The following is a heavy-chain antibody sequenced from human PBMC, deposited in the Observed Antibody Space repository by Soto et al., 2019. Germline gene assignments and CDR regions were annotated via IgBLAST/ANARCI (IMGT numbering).Heavy chain of an antibody. CDR1: GGSISSGGYC. CDR2: IYYSGST. CDR3: ARSVFP. V-gene: IGHV4-31*03. Sequence: QVQLQESGPGLVKPSQTLSLTCTVSGGSISSGGYCWSWIRQHPGKGLEWIGYIYYSGSTYYNPSPXSXXTISVDTSKNPFSLKLSSVTAADTAIYYCARSVFPWGQGTLVTVSS. J-gene: IGHJ5*02.